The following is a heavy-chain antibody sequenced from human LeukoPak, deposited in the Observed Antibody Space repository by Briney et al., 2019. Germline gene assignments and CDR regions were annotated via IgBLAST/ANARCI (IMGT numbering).Heavy chain of an antibody. D-gene: IGHD3-3*01. J-gene: IGHJ4*02. CDR1: GGSISTYY. CDR2: IYHSGST. CDR3: ARGFGVGYFDY. Sequence: NASETLSLTCTVSGGSISTYYWSWIRQPPGKGLEWIGYIYHSGSTYYNPSLKSRVTISVDRSKNQFSLKLSSVTAADTAVYYCARGFGVGYFDYWGQGTLVTVSS. V-gene: IGHV4-59*12.